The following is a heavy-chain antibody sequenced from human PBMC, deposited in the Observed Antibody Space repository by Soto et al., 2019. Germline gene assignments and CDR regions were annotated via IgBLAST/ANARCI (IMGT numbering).Heavy chain of an antibody. D-gene: IGHD6-13*01. CDR1: GSTFSNAW. J-gene: IGHJ4*02. V-gene: IGHV3-15*07. CDR2: IKSKTDGGTT. CDR3: TTEVKGIAAAGTTAFDY. Sequence: EVQLVESGGGLVKPGGSLRLSCAASGSTFSNAWMNWVRQAPGKGLEWVGRIKSKTDGGTTDYAAPVKGRFTISRDDSKNTLYLQMNSLKTEDTAVYYCTTEVKGIAAAGTTAFDYWGQGTLVTVSS.